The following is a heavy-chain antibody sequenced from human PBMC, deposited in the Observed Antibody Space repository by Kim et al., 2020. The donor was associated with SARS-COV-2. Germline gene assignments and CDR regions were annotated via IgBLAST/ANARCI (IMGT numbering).Heavy chain of an antibody. V-gene: IGHV3-23*01. J-gene: IGHJ4*02. CDR2: ISGGGGNK. CDR1: GFTFSSFA. CDR3: AAADY. Sequence: GGSLRLSCAASGFTFSSFAMGWVRQAPGKGLEWVSTISGGGGNKHYADSVKGRFTISRDNSKNTLYLQMNSLRAEDTAVYYCAAADYWGQGTLVTVSS. D-gene: IGHD6-13*01.